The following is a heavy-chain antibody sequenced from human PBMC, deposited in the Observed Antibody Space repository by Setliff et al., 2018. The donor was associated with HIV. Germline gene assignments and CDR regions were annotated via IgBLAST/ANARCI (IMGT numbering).Heavy chain of an antibody. CDR3: ARRASKASLDY. Sequence: PGESLKISCKGSGYSFTNYWIGWVRQMPGKGLEWVGIIYPGDSDTRYSPSFQGQVTISVDKSINTAYLQWSSLKASDTAMYYCARRASKASLDYWGQGTLVTAPQ. V-gene: IGHV5-51*01. CDR2: IYPGDSDT. CDR1: GYSFTNYW. J-gene: IGHJ4*02.